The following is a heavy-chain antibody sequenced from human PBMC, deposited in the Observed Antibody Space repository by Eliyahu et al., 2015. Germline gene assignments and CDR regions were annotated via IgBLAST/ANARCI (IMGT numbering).Heavy chain of an antibody. V-gene: IGHV2-5*02. Sequence: QITLKESGPTLVKPTQTLTLTCTPSGFSLSSGGVSVAWIRQPPGKAPEWLALIYWDDDTRYSPSLKSRLTITKDTSKNQVVLTMTNMDPVDTATYYCAHRVASVAQARYYFDYWGQGTLVTVSS. D-gene: IGHD4-17*01. CDR2: IYWDDDT. CDR1: GFSLSSGGVS. J-gene: IGHJ4*02. CDR3: AHRVASVAQARYYFDY.